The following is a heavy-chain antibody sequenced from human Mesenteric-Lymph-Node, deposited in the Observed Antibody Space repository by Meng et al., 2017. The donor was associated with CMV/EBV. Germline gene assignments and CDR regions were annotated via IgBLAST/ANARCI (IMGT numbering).Heavy chain of an antibody. CDR2: FNPYNGDA. V-gene: IGHV1-2*02. J-gene: IGHJ4*01. D-gene: IGHD3-22*01. CDR3: ARGYFDNTDYPLDY. CDR1: GYILTAYY. Sequence: ASVKVSFKASGYILTAYYLHWVRQAPGQGLEWMGWFNPYNGDADYAQKFQGRVTMTKDTSISTAYVELSGLRSDDSALYYCARGYFDNTDYPLDYWGQGPPVTVSS.